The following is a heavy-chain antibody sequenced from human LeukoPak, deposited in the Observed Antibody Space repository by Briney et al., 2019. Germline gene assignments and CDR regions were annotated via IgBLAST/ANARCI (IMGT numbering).Heavy chain of an antibody. CDR3: ARKVQQWLVRRTFFDY. Sequence: SETLSLTCAAYGGSFSGYYWSWIRQPPGKGLEWIGEINHSGSTNYNPSLKSRVTISVDTSKNQFSLKLSSVTAADTAVYYCARKVQQWLVRRTFFDYWGQGTLVTVSS. CDR2: INHSGST. J-gene: IGHJ4*02. CDR1: GGSFSGYY. V-gene: IGHV4-34*01. D-gene: IGHD6-19*01.